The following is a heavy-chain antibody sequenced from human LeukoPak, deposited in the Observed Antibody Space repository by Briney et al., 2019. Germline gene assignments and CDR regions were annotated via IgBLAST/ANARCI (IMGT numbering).Heavy chain of an antibody. V-gene: IGHV3-74*01. D-gene: IGHD2-8*02. J-gene: IGHJ5*02. CDR3: ARVLTGSWDWFDP. CDR1: KFSFSSYW. Sequence: PGGSLRLSCAASKFSFSSYWMHWVRQAPGKGLVWVSRINSDGSRTNYADSVKGRFTISRDNATNTLYLQMSSLRAEDTAVYYCARVLTGSWDWFDPWGQGTLVTVSS. CDR2: INSDGSRT.